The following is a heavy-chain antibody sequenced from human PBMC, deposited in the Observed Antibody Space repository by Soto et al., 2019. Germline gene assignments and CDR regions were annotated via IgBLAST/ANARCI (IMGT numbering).Heavy chain of an antibody. V-gene: IGHV3-23*01. J-gene: IGHJ4*02. CDR3: AKRAAGTSFDY. CDR2: ISGSGDST. D-gene: IGHD6-13*01. Sequence: EVPLLESGGGLVQPGGSLRLSCAASGFTFSSYAMSWVRQAPGKGLEWVSVISGSGDSTYYADSVKGRFTISRDNSKNTLYLQMNSLRAADTAVSYCAKRAAGTSFDYWGQGTLVTVSS. CDR1: GFTFSSYA.